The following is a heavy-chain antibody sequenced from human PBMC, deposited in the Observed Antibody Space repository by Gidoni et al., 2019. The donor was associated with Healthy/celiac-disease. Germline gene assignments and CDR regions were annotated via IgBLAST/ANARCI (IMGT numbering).Heavy chain of an antibody. CDR3: ARSGVINYFDY. CDR1: GDSVSSNSAA. J-gene: IGHJ4*02. Sequence: QVQLQQAGPGLVKPSQTLSLTCAISGDSVSSNSAAWNWISLSPSRGREWLGRTYYRSKWYNDYAVSVKSRITITPDTPKNQSSLQLNSVTPEDTAVYYCARSGVINYFDYWGQGTLVTVSS. D-gene: IGHD3-10*01. V-gene: IGHV6-1*01. CDR2: TYYRSKWYN.